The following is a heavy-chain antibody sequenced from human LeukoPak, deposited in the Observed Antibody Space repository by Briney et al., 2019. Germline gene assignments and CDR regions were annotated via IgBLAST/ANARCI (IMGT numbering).Heavy chain of an antibody. J-gene: IGHJ4*02. D-gene: IGHD6-19*01. CDR3: ARDRSSGWSYYFDY. CDR1: GFTFSSYA. CDR2: ISYDGSNK. Sequence: GGSLRLSCAASGFTFSSYAMHWVRQAPGKGLEWVAVISYDGSNKYYADSVKGRFTTSRDNSKNTLYLQMNSLRAEDTAVYYCARDRSSGWSYYFDYWGQGTLVTVSS. V-gene: IGHV3-30*04.